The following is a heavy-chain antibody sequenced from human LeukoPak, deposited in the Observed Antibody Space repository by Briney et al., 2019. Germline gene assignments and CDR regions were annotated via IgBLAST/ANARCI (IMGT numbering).Heavy chain of an antibody. V-gene: IGHV3-7*05. CDR2: IKLDGSQK. Sequence: PGGSLRLSCTASGFVFSDYYMNWVRQAPGKGLEWVANIKLDGSQKYYVDSVKGRFTISRDNAKNSLYLQMNSLRVEDTAFYYCARDGMGVIKAFDIWGQGTMVTVSS. CDR1: GFVFSDYY. J-gene: IGHJ3*02. D-gene: IGHD3-10*01. CDR3: ARDGMGVIKAFDI.